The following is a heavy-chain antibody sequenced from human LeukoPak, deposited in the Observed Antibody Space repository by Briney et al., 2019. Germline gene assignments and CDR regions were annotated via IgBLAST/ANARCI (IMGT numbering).Heavy chain of an antibody. CDR3: ARESLEGVKYYYGMDV. CDR1: GGTFSSYA. D-gene: IGHD2-8*01. V-gene: IGHV1-69*04. Sequence: SVKVSCKASGGTFSSYAISWVRQAPGQGLEWMGRIIPILGIANYAQKFQGRVTITTDKSTSTAYMELSSLRSEDTAVYYCARESLEGVKYYYGMDVWGQGTTVTVPS. CDR2: IIPILGIA. J-gene: IGHJ6*02.